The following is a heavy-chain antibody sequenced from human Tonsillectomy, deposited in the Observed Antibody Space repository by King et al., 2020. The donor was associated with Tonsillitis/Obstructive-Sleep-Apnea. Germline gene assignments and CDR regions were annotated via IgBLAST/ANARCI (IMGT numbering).Heavy chain of an antibody. CDR1: GFSFTNAW. J-gene: IGHJ4*02. CDR3: VTEGVEDDY. D-gene: IGHD1-1*01. V-gene: IGHV3-15*01. Sequence: VQLVESGGGLVKPGGSLRLSCRGSGFSFTNAWMSWVRQAPGKGLEWVGRIKSKTYGGTTDYAVPGKGRFTISRDDSTNTVYLQMDSLKTEDTAVYYCVTEGVEDDYLGQGTLVTVSS. CDR2: IKSKTYGGTT.